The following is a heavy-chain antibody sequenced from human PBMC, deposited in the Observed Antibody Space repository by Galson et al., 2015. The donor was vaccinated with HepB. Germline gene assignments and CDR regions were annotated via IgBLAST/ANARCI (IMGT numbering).Heavy chain of an antibody. CDR1: GFNFSNAW. CDR3: TTFVVVPAAIGDYYYYMDV. CDR2: IKSKTDGGTT. Sequence: SLRLSCAASGFNFSNAWMSWVRQATGKGLEWVGRIKSKTDGGTTDYAAPVKGRFTISRDDSKNTLYLQMNSLKTEDTAVYFFTTFVVVPAAIGDYYYYMDVWGKGTTVTVSS. V-gene: IGHV3-15*01. J-gene: IGHJ6*03. D-gene: IGHD2-2*01.